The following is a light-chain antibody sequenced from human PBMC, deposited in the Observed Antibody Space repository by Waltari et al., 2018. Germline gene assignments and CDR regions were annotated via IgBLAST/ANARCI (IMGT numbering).Light chain of an antibody. Sequence: EIVLTQSPATLSLSPGERATLSCRASQSISNYLGGYQQKLGQAPRLLVYDASKRAAGIPARFSGSGFATDFTLTISSLEPEDFAVYYCQQRSEWPLTFGGGTKVEMK. CDR1: QSISNY. J-gene: IGKJ4*01. CDR2: DAS. V-gene: IGKV3-11*01. CDR3: QQRSEWPLT.